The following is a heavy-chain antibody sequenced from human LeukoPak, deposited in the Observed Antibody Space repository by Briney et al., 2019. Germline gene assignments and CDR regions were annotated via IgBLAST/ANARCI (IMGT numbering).Heavy chain of an antibody. Sequence: GESLKISCKGSGYSFSSYWIGWVRQMPGKGLEWMGIINPGDFYIRYGPSFQGQITISVDKSIKTAYLQWGSLKASDTAMYYCARHSSYCSATSCFPKEWGQGTLVIVSS. V-gene: IGHV5-51*01. CDR2: INPGDFYI. J-gene: IGHJ4*02. CDR3: ARHSSYCSATSCFPKE. D-gene: IGHD2-15*01. CDR1: GYSFSSYW.